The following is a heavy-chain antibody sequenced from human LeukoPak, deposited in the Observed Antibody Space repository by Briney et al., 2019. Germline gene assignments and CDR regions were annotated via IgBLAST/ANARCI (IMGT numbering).Heavy chain of an antibody. CDR1: GYILSHYG. V-gene: IGHV1-18*01. CDR3: ARGDSPTVTTPFDY. CDR2: FSGHSGNT. D-gene: IGHD4-11*01. Sequence: ASVNASCQPPGYILSHYGITWVRQAPGHGLESMGWFSGHSGNTNYAQKFQDRATMTTDTSTSTAYMELRSLRSKDTAVYYCARGDSPTVTTPFDYWGQGTLVTVSS. J-gene: IGHJ4*02.